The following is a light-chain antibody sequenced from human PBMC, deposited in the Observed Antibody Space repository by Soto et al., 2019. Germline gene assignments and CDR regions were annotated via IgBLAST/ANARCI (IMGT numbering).Light chain of an antibody. V-gene: IGLV2-14*03. CDR3: SSYTTSNTRQIV. CDR1: SSEVGGNNY. Sequence: QSVLTQPPSVSGSPGQSITISCTGTSSEVGGNNYVSWYQHHPGKAPKLIIYDVSNRPSGVSILFSGSKSYNTASLTISVLQPEDEADYHCSSYTTSNTRQIVFGTGTKVTVL. J-gene: IGLJ1*01. CDR2: DVS.